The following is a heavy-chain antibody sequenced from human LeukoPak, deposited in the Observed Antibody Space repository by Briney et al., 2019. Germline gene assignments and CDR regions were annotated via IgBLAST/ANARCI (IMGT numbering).Heavy chain of an antibody. CDR3: ARQGYRDF. V-gene: IGHV3-48*04. CDR2: IGSSSSTI. Sequence: PGGSLRLSCAASGFTFSSYSMNWVRQAPGRGLEWVSCIGSSSSTIYDEGCLNSRINISRDNANMQLYLQMDSLRAEYTAVYYCARQGYRDFWGKGTAVTVS. J-gene: IGHJ6*03. CDR1: GFTFSSYS.